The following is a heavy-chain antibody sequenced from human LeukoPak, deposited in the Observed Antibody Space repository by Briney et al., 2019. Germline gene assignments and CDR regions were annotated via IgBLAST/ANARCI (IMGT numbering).Heavy chain of an antibody. V-gene: IGHV4-39*07. D-gene: IGHD5-12*01. CDR2: IYYSGST. J-gene: IGHJ4*02. Sequence: PSETLSLTCTVSGGSISSSSYYWGWIRQPPGKGLEWIGSIYYSGSTYYNPSLKSRVTISVDTSKNQFSLKLSSVTAADTAVYYCARLASYSGYEDYWGQGTLVTVSS. CDR3: ARLASYSGYEDY. CDR1: GGSISSSSYY.